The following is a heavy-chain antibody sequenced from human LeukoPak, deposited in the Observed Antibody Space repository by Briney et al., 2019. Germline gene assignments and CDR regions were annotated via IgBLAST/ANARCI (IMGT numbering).Heavy chain of an antibody. CDR2: IKQDGSEK. CDR3: ARAMDV. CDR1: GFTFGTYW. Sequence: GGSLRLSCAASGFTFGTYWMPWVRQAPGKGLEWVANIKQDGSEKYYVDSVKGRFTISRDNAKNSLYLQMNSLRAEDTAVYYCARAMDVWGQGTTVTVSS. J-gene: IGHJ6*02. V-gene: IGHV3-7*04.